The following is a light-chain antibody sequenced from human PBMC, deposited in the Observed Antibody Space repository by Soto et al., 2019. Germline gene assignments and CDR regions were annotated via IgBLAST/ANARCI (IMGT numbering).Light chain of an antibody. Sequence: EIVLTQSPGTLSLSPGERATLSCRATQSVTSSYLAWYQHKPGQAPRLLIYGASSRATGIPDRFSGSGSGTDFTLTISRLEPEDFAVYYCQQYGGSPRTFGQGTKVDI. J-gene: IGKJ1*01. CDR3: QQYGGSPRT. V-gene: IGKV3-20*01. CDR2: GAS. CDR1: QSVTSSY.